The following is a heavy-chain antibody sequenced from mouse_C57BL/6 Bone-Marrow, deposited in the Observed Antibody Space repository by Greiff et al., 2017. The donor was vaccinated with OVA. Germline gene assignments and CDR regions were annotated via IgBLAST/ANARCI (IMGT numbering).Heavy chain of an antibody. J-gene: IGHJ1*03. CDR3: AREVYYYGSSYRYFDV. D-gene: IGHD1-1*01. Sequence: QVQLQQSGAELVKPGASVKISCKASGYAFSSYWMNWVKQRPGKGLERIGQIYPGDGDTNYNGKFKGKATLTADKSSSTAYMQLSSLTSEDSAVYFCAREVYYYGSSYRYFDVWGTGTTVTVSS. V-gene: IGHV1-80*01. CDR2: IYPGDGDT. CDR1: GYAFSSYW.